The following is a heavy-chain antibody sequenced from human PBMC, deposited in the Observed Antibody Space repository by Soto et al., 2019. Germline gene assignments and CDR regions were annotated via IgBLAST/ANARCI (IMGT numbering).Heavy chain of an antibody. Sequence: PGGSLRLSCAASGFTFGTYAMHWVRQAPGKGLEWVAVIYYDGSNRYYGDAVKGRFTISRDNSKSTLYLQMSSLRAEDTAAYYCARAFCTNGVCYYFFDYWGHGTLVTVSS. V-gene: IGHV3-33*01. CDR3: ARAFCTNGVCYYFFDY. CDR2: IYYDGSNR. CDR1: GFTFGTYA. J-gene: IGHJ4*01. D-gene: IGHD2-8*01.